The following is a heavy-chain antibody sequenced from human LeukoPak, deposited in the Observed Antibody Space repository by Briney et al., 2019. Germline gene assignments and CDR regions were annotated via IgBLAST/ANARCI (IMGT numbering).Heavy chain of an antibody. V-gene: IGHV3-23*01. CDR1: GFSFRDHA. J-gene: IGHJ4*02. Sequence: GGSLRLSCAASGFSFRDHAMNWVRQAPGQGLEWVSSLSETGETTDYADSVKGRFTISRDNSNNILYLQMNSLRADDTAVYYCAKQWLVGIWGPGTLVTVSS. D-gene: IGHD6-19*01. CDR2: LSETGETT. CDR3: AKQWLVGI.